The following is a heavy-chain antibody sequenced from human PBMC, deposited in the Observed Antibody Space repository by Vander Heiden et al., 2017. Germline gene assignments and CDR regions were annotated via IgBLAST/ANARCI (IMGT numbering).Heavy chain of an antibody. CDR3: ARVSDYDSSGYYFH. D-gene: IGHD3-22*01. V-gene: IGHV3-53*01. CDR2: IYSGGST. CDR1: GFTVSSNY. Sequence: EVQLVESGGGLIQPGGSLRLSCAASGFTVSSNYMSWVRQAPGKGLEWVSVIYSGGSTYYADSVKGRFTISRDNSKNTLYLQMNSLRAEDTAVYYCARVSDYDSSGYYFHWGQGTLVTVSS. J-gene: IGHJ4*02.